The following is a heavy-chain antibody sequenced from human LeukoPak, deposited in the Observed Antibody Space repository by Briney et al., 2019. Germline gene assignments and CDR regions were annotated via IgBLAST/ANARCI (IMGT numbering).Heavy chain of an antibody. V-gene: IGHV4-59*12. CDR3: ARDFNNWFDP. CDR1: GGSISSYY. Sequence: PSETLSLTCTVSGGSISSYYWSWIRQPPGKGLEWIGYIYYSGSTNYNPSLKSRVTMSVDTSKNQFSLKLSSVTAADTAVYYCARDFNNWFDPWGQGTLVTVSS. J-gene: IGHJ5*02. CDR2: IYYSGST.